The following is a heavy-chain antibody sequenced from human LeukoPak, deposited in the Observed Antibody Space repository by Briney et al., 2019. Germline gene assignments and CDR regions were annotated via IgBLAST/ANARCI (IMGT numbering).Heavy chain of an antibody. D-gene: IGHD3-16*01. CDR2: LTGSGGST. CDR1: GFTFSTYS. J-gene: IGHJ4*02. Sequence: GGSLRLSCAASGFTFSTYSMSWVRQAPGRGLEWVAALTGSGGSTYYADSVKGRFTISRDNSQNTVYLQMNRLRADDTAMYYCAEDLSPGEYWGQGTLVTVSS. V-gene: IGHV3-23*01. CDR3: AEDLSPGEY.